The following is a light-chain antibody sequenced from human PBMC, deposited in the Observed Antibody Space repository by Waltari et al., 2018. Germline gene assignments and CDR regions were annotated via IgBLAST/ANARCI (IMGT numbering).Light chain of an antibody. V-gene: IGKV1-5*03. CDR2: QAS. CDR1: QSVSNW. J-gene: IGKJ1*01. Sequence: DIQITQSPSTLYASVGDRVTITCLASQSVSNWLAWYQQKPGRAPKLLIYQASTLQSGVPSRFSGSGSGTEFTLTISSLQPDDFATYYCLQYNTYRTFGQGTKLDIK. CDR3: LQYNTYRT.